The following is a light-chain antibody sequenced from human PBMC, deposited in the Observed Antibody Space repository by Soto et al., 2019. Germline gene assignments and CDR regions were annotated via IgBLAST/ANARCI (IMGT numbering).Light chain of an antibody. J-gene: IGKJ4*01. CDR3: QPYEGYPLT. CDR1: QRISNW. Sequence: DIQMTQSPSTLSASVGDRVTFTCRASQRISNWLAWYQQKPGKAPTLLIFDVSNMESGVPSRFSGSVSGTEFTLAISRLQAEDFATYCCQPYEGYPLTFGGGTKVEIK. V-gene: IGKV1-5*01. CDR2: DVS.